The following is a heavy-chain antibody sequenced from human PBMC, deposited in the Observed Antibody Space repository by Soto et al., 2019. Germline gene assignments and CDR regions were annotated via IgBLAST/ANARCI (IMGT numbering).Heavy chain of an antibody. CDR3: ARDGKVRGWLGH. J-gene: IGHJ5*02. D-gene: IGHD3-10*01. CDR2: IYHSGTT. CDR1: GGSISSGVHS. Sequence: QLHLQESGSGLVQPSQTLSLTCTVSGGSISSGVHSWNWIRQSPGKDLEWSGYIYHSGTTNYNPSLQSRVTISVDNSTNEFSLKVSSVTAADTAIYYCARDGKVRGWLGHWGEGTTFPFSS. V-gene: IGHV4-30-2*06.